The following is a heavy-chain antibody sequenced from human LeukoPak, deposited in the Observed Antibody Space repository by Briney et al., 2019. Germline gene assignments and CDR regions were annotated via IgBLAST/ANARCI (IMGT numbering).Heavy chain of an antibody. Sequence: GGSLRLSCAASGFTFSSYAMSWVRQAPGKGLEWVSAISGSGGSTYYADSVKGRFTISRDNSKNTMYLQMNSLRAEDPAVYYCANIAVADFDYWGQGTLVTVSS. CDR3: ANIAVADFDY. CDR1: GFTFSSYA. V-gene: IGHV3-23*01. CDR2: ISGSGGST. J-gene: IGHJ4*02. D-gene: IGHD6-19*01.